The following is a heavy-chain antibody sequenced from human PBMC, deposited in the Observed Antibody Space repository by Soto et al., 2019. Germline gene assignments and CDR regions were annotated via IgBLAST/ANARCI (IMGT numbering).Heavy chain of an antibody. V-gene: IGHV1-18*01. Sequence: QVHLVQSGAEVKKPGASVKVSCKGSGYAFTTYGITWVRQAPGQGLEWMGWISAHNGNTNYAQKLQGRVTVTRHTSTSTAYMELRCQRSDDTAVYYCARGRYGDYWGQGALVTVSS. CDR2: ISAHNGNT. D-gene: IGHD1-26*01. J-gene: IGHJ4*02. CDR3: ARGRYGDY. CDR1: GYAFTTYG.